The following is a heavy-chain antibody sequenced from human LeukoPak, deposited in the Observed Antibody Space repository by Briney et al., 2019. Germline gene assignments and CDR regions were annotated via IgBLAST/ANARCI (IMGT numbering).Heavy chain of an antibody. D-gene: IGHD3-22*01. V-gene: IGHV3-66*01. CDR3: AKAAVYDSSGYPSGLPDY. J-gene: IGHJ4*02. CDR1: GFTVSSNY. CDR2: IYSGGST. Sequence: GGSLRLSCAASGFTVSSNYMSWVRQAPGKGLEWVSVIYSGGSTYYADSVKGRFTISRDNSKNTLYLQMNSLRAEDTAVYYCAKAAVYDSSGYPSGLPDYWGQGTLVTVSS.